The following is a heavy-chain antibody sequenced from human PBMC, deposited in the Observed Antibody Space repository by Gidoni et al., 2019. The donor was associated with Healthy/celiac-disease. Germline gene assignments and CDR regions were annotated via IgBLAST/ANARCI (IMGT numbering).Heavy chain of an antibody. J-gene: IGHJ4*02. CDR3: AKGGHYVWGSYRIKFDY. CDR1: GFPFTSSA. V-gene: IGHV3-23*01. D-gene: IGHD3-16*02. CDR2: IRGSGGST. Sequence: EVQLLESGGGLVQPGGSLRLSCAASGFPFTSSAMSWVRQAPGKGLEWVSAIRGSGGSTYYADSVKGRFTIPRDNSKITLYLQMNSLRAEDTAVYYCAKGGHYVWGSYRIKFDYWGQGTLVTVSS.